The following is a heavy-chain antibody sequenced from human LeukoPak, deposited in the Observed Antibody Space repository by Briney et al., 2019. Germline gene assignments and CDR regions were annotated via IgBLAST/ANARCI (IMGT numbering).Heavy chain of an antibody. CDR1: GGTFSSYA. D-gene: IGHD4-17*01. V-gene: IGHV1-69*13. Sequence: ASVKVSCKAPGGTFSSYAISWVRQAPGQGLEWMGGIIPIFGTANYAQKFQGRVTITADESTSTAYMELSSLRSEDTAVYYCARALYGDYELYFDYWGQGTLVTVSS. CDR2: IIPIFGTA. CDR3: ARALYGDYELYFDY. J-gene: IGHJ4*02.